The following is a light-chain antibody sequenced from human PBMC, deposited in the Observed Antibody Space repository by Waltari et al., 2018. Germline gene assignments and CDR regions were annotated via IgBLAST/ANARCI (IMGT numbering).Light chain of an antibody. V-gene: IGLV2-11*01. J-gene: IGLJ2*01. CDR2: DVY. Sequence: QSALTQPRSVSGSPGQSVTIPCTGTNSDVGGYDFVSWYQQYPGKAPKLIIYDVYKRPPGVPDRFSGSKSGNTASLSISGLLNEDEADFYCCSYAGADSSVLFGGGTTLTVL. CDR3: CSYAGADSSVL. CDR1: NSDVGGYDF.